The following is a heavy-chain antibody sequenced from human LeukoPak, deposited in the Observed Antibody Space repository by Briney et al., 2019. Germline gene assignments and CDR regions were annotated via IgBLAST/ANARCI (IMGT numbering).Heavy chain of an antibody. D-gene: IGHD3-10*01. CDR3: AREVTMVRGVIGYFDY. J-gene: IGHJ4*01. CDR2: IYSGGST. V-gene: IGHV3-66*01. CDR1: GFTVSSNY. Sequence: GGSLRLSCAASGFTVSSNYMSWVRQAPGKGLEWVSVIYSGGSTYYADSVKGRFTISRDNSKNTLYLQMNSLRAEDTAVYYCAREVTMVRGVIGYFDYWGHGTLVTVSS.